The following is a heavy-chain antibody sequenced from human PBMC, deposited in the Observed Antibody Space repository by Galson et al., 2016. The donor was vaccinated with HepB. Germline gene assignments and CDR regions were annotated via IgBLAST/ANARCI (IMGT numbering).Heavy chain of an antibody. V-gene: IGHV3-30*04. CDR3: AKGEVGRYVDWLVTPYGIDV. D-gene: IGHD3-9*01. Sequence: SLRLSCAGSGFTFSAYAMPWVRQGPGKGLEWVALISGDGTYEYYVDSVKGRFTISRDNSKNTLYLQMNSLRDEDTAIYYCAKGEVGRYVDWLVTPYGIDVWGQGTTVTVSS. CDR1: GFTFSAYA. J-gene: IGHJ6*02. CDR2: ISGDGTYE.